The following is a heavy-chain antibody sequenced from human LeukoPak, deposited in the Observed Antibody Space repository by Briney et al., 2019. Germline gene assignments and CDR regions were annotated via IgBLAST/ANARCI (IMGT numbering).Heavy chain of an antibody. J-gene: IGHJ5*01. Sequence: GGSLRLSCAASGFTFSGYWMHWVRQAPGKGLVCVSRINSDGYSITYADSVRGRFTISRDNAKNTLYLQMNSLIAEDTAVYFCTRAGYSSGFDSWGQGTLVTVSS. CDR1: GFTFSGYW. V-gene: IGHV3-74*03. CDR3: TRAGYSSGFDS. CDR2: INSDGYSI. D-gene: IGHD6-19*01.